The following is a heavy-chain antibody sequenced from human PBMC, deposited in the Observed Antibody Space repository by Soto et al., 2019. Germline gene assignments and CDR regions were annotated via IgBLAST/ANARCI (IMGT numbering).Heavy chain of an antibody. CDR1: GYTFTSYG. J-gene: IGHJ4*02. CDR2: IGAYNGKT. Sequence: APVKVSCKASGYTFTSYGISWVRQAPGQGLEWMGWIGAYNGKTNNAQKLQGRVTMTTDTSTSTAYMELRSLRSDDTAVYYCARDRLGATGDYWGQGTLGTVSA. V-gene: IGHV1-18*01. D-gene: IGHD1-26*01. CDR3: ARDRLGATGDY.